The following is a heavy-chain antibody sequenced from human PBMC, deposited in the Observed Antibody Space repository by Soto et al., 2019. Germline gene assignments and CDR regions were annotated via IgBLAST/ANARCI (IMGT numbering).Heavy chain of an antibody. CDR2: ISYSGST. J-gene: IGHJ4*02. CDR1: GGSISSCNYY. D-gene: IGHD2-15*01. CDR3: ATMGTPATGLYFFDY. V-gene: IGHV4-30-4*01. Sequence: SETLSLTCTVSGGSISSCNYYWSWIRQPPGKGLEWIGFISYSGSTYYSTSLKSRVTISVDTSKSQFSLNLSFVTAADTAVYYCATMGTPATGLYFFDYWGQGSLVTVSS.